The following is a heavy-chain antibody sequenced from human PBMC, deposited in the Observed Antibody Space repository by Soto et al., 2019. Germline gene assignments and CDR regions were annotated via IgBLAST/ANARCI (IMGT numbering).Heavy chain of an antibody. V-gene: IGHV1-2*02. Sequence: ASVKVSCKASGYTFTGYYIHWLRQSPGQGLEWMGWIKPNSGGTSSAQGFQGRVTMTRDTSMSTAYMELSGLRSDDTAVYYCARDYDFGTGYYLSGMDVWGQGTTVTVSS. CDR1: GYTFTGYY. J-gene: IGHJ6*02. D-gene: IGHD3-3*01. CDR2: IKPNSGGT. CDR3: ARDYDFGTGYYLSGMDV.